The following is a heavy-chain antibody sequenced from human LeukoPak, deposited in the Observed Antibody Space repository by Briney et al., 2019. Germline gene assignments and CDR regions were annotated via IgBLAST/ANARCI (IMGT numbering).Heavy chain of an antibody. V-gene: IGHV4-39*07. CDR3: ARGSSSWYLGRDYFDY. J-gene: IGHJ4*02. D-gene: IGHD6-13*01. CDR1: GFTFSSYS. Sequence: GSLRLSCAASGFTFSSYSMNWVRQPPGKGLEWIGSIYYSGSTYYNPSLKSRVTISVDTSKNQFSLKLSSVTAADTAVYYCARGSSSWYLGRDYFDYWGQGTLVTVSS. CDR2: IYYSGST.